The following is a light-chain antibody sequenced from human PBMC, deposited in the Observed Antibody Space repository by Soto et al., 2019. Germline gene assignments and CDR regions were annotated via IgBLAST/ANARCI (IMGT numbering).Light chain of an antibody. J-gene: IGKJ1*01. Sequence: EIVLTQSPATLSLSPGERATLSCRASQSVSSSLAWYQQKPGQAPRLLIYDASNRATGIPARFSGSGSGTDFTLTISSLEPEDFAVYYCQQRSNWPPTWTFGQGTKVEI. V-gene: IGKV3-11*01. CDR1: QSVSSS. CDR3: QQRSNWPPTWT. CDR2: DAS.